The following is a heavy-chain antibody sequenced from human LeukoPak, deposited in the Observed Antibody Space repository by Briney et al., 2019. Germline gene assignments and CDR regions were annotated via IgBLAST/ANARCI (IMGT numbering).Heavy chain of an antibody. D-gene: IGHD3-10*01. Sequence: ASVKVSCKASGGTFSGYAISWVRQAPGQGLEWMGGIIPIFGTANYAQKFQGRVTITADESTSTAYMELSSLRSEDTAVYYCARDLNYYGSGSYHFDYWGQGTLVTVSS. CDR2: IIPIFGTA. J-gene: IGHJ4*02. CDR1: GGTFSGYA. V-gene: IGHV1-69*01. CDR3: ARDLNYYGSGSYHFDY.